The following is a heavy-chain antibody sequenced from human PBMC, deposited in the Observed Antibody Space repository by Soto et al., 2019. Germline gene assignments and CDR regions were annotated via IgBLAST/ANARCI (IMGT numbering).Heavy chain of an antibody. D-gene: IGHD3-10*01. V-gene: IGHV1-69*02. CDR1: GGTFSRYT. Sequence: QVQLVQSGAEVKKPGSSVKVSCKASGGTFSRYTINWVRQAPGQGLEWMGRIIPIAAIANYTQKFQCRVTITVDKSSTTAYMELSSLRSDDTAVYYCARGSTIVRGAPSWFDPWGHGTLVTVSS. CDR2: IIPIAAIA. CDR3: ARGSTIVRGAPSWFDP. J-gene: IGHJ5*02.